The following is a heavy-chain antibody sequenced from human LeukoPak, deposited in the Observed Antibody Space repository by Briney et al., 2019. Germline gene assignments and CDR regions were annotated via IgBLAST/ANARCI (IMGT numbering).Heavy chain of an antibody. CDR1: GFTFSSYS. D-gene: IGHD3-10*01. J-gene: IGHJ4*02. Sequence: GGSLRLSCAASGFTFSSYSMNWVRQAPGKGLEWVSSISSSSSYIFYADSVKGRFTISRDNAKNSLYLQMNSLRAEDTAVYYCARDDYYGSGSYYFDYWGQGTLVTVSS. CDR3: ARDDYYGSGSYYFDY. V-gene: IGHV3-21*04. CDR2: ISSSSSYI.